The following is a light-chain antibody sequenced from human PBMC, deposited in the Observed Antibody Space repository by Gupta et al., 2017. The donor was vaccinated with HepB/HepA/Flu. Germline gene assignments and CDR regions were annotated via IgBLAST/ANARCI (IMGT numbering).Light chain of an antibody. Sequence: DIQMTQSPSSLSASVGDRVTITCRASQSISSYLNWYQQKPGKAPKLLIYAASSLQSEVPSRFSGSGSGTDFTLTISRRQPEDFATYYCQQRDSTPSTFGQGTKMEIK. V-gene: IGKV1-39*01. CDR2: AAS. J-gene: IGKJ2*01. CDR3: QQRDSTPST. CDR1: QSISSY.